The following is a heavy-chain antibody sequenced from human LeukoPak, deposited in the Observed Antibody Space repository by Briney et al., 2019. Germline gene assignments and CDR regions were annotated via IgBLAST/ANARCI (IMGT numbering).Heavy chain of an antibody. D-gene: IGHD1-26*01. V-gene: IGHV4-34*01. CDR3: ARGRVVGAGNWFDP. CDR1: GGSFSGYY. Sequence: SETLSLTCAVYGGSFSGYYWSWIRQPPGKGLEWIGEINHSGSTNYNPSLKSRVTISVDTSKNQFSLKLSSVTAADTAVYYWARGRVVGAGNWFDPWGQGTLVTVSS. J-gene: IGHJ5*02. CDR2: INHSGST.